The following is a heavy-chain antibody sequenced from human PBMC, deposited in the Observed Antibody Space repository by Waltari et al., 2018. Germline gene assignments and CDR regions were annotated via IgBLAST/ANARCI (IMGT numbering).Heavy chain of an antibody. CDR3: AKDLSEITMLGAGLNY. CDR2: ISGSGGST. V-gene: IGHV3-23*04. D-gene: IGHD3-10*02. Sequence: EVQLVESRGGLVQPGGSLRLSCAASGFTFSSYAMSWVRQAPGKGLEWVSAISGSGGSTYYADSVKGRFTISRDNSKNTLYLQMNSLRAEDTAVYYCAKDLSEITMLGAGLNYWGQGTLVTVSS. CDR1: GFTFSSYA. J-gene: IGHJ4*02.